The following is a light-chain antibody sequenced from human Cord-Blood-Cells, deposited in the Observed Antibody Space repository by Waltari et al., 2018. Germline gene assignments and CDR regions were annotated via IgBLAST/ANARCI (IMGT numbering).Light chain of an antibody. V-gene: IGLV3-1*01. CDR3: QAWDSSTVV. CDR2: QDS. Sequence: SYELTQPPSVSVSPGQTASITCSGDKLGDKYACWYQQKPGQSPVLVIYQDSKRPSGIPEGFSCHNSGNTATLTISGTQARDEADYYCQAWDSSTVVFGGGTKLTVL. CDR1: KLGDKY. J-gene: IGLJ2*01.